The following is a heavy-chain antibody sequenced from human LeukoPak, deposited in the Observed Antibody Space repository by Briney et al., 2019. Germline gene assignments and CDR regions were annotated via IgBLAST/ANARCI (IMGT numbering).Heavy chain of an antibody. J-gene: IGHJ6*04. CDR3: ATYYDISPSGDYYGMDV. Sequence: ASVKASCKVSGYTLTELSMHWVRQAPGKGLEWMGGFDPEDGETIYAQKFQGRVTMTEDTSTDTAYMELSSLRSEDTAVYYCATYYDISPSGDYYGMDVWGKGTTVTVSS. CDR2: FDPEDGET. V-gene: IGHV1-24*01. D-gene: IGHD3-9*01. CDR1: GYTLTELS.